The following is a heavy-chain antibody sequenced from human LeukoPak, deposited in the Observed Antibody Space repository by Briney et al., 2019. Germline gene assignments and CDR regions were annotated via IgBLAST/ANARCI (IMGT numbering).Heavy chain of an antibody. CDR1: GYSFTSYW. CDR2: IYPGDSDT. D-gene: IGHD1-26*01. J-gene: IGHJ6*02. CDR3: ARCTVGATSYYYYYGMDV. V-gene: IGHV5-51*01. Sequence: GESLKISCKGSGYSFTSYWIGWVRQMPGKGLEWMGIIYPGDSDTRYSPSFQGQVTISADKSISTAYLQWSSLKASDTAMYYCARCTVGATSYYYYYGMDVWGQGTTVTVSS.